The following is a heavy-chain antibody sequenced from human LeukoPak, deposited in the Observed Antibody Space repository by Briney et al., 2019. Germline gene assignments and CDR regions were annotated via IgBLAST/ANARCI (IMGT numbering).Heavy chain of an antibody. J-gene: IGHJ4*02. CDR3: VKDLLAVAGTH. CDR1: GFTFSNYG. CDR2: ISSNGGST. D-gene: IGHD6-19*01. Sequence: PGGSLRRSCSASGFTFSNYGMHWVRQAPGKGLEYVSAISSNGGSTYYADSVKGRFTISRDNSKNTLYLQMSSLRADDTAVYYCVKDLLAVAGTHWGQGTLVTVSS. V-gene: IGHV3-64D*06.